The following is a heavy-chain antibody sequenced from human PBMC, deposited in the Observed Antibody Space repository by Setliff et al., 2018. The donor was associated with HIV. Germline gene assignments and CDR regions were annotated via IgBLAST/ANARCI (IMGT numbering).Heavy chain of an antibody. D-gene: IGHD2-15*01. J-gene: IGHJ4*02. CDR3: ARRMDMTPIGY. V-gene: IGHV7-4-1*02. CDR2: INTVTGNP. Sequence: GASVKVSCKASGYTFNSYGINWVRQAPGQGLEWMGWINTVTGNPTYAQGFTGRFVFSLDTSVSTAYLQISSLKAEDSAVYYCARRMDMTPIGYWGQGTLVTVSS. CDR1: GYTFNSYG.